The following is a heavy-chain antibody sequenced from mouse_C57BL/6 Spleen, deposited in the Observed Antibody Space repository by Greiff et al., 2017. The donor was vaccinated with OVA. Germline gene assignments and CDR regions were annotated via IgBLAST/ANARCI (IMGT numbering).Heavy chain of an antibody. D-gene: IGHD1-1*01. CDR2: ISSGSSTI. J-gene: IGHJ4*01. CDR3: ARRDYGYYYAMDY. V-gene: IGHV5-17*01. CDR1: GFTFSDYG. Sequence: VQLKESGGGLVKPGGSLKLSCAASGFTFSDYGMHWVRQAPEKGLEWVAYISSGSSTIYYADTVKGRFTISRDNAKNTLFLQMTSLRSEDTAMYYCARRDYGYYYAMDYWGQGTSVTVSS.